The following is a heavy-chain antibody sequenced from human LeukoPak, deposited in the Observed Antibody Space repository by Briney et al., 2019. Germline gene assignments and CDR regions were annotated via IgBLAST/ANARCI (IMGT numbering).Heavy chain of an antibody. CDR2: IKANSGAT. CDR1: GYTFTDYY. CDR3: ARDPITVPGLGFDY. V-gene: IGHV1-2*02. D-gene: IGHD1-20*01. Sequence: ASVKVSCKASGYTFTDYYIHWVRQAPGQGLEWMGWIKANSGATLYAQKFQGRVTLTRDTSISTAYLELYSLRSDDTAVYYCARDPITVPGLGFDYWGQGTLITVSS. J-gene: IGHJ4*02.